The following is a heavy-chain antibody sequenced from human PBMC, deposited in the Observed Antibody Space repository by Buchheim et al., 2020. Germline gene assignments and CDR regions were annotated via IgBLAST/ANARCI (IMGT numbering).Heavy chain of an antibody. CDR3: VGGLLRSLEWLFVP. V-gene: IGHV3-30*03. J-gene: IGHJ5*02. CDR1: GFTFSNHG. D-gene: IGHD3-3*01. CDR2: ISFDGTNT. Sequence: QVQLVESGGGVVQPGRSLRLSCAASGFTFSNHGMYWVRQAPGKGLQWVALISFDGTNTSYADSFMGRFTVSRANSQKTQYLQMNSLRLEDTAVYYCVGGLLRSLEWLFVPWGQGT.